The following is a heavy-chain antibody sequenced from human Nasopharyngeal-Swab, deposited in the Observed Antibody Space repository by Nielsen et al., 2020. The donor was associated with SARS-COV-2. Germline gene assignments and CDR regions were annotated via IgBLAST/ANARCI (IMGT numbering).Heavy chain of an antibody. CDR3: ARDPGRWVRGVYY. D-gene: IGHD3-10*01. J-gene: IGHJ4*02. Sequence: GESLKISCAASGFTFSSYSMNWVRQAPGKGLEWVSSISSSSSYICYADSVKGRFTISRDNAKNSLYLQMNSLRAEDTAVYYCARDPGRWVRGVYYWGQGTLVTVSS. CDR1: GFTFSSYS. CDR2: ISSSSSYI. V-gene: IGHV3-21*01.